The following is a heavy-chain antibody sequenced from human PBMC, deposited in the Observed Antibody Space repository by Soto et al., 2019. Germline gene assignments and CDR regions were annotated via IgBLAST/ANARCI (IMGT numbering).Heavy chain of an antibody. CDR3: ARPTTYYYDSSGYFDY. D-gene: IGHD3-22*01. J-gene: IGHJ4*02. CDR1: GGSISSSSYY. CDR2: IYYSGST. Sequence: SETLSLTCTVSGGSISSSSYYWGWIRQPPGKGLEWIGSIYYSGSTYYNPSLKSRVTISVDTSKNQFSLKLSSVTAADTAVYYCARPTTYYYDSSGYFDYWGQGTLVTVSS. V-gene: IGHV4-39*01.